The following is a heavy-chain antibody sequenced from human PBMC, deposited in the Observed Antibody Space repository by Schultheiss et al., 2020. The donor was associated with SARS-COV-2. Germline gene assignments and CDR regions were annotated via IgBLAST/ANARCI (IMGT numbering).Heavy chain of an antibody. Sequence: GGSLRLSCAASGFTFSSYAMSWVRQAPGKGLEWVSYISSSSSYTNYADSVKGRFTISRDNAKNSLYLQMNSLRAEDTAVYYCARDNQLLYNFDYWGQGTLVTVSS. CDR2: ISSSSSYT. V-gene: IGHV3-11*05. J-gene: IGHJ4*02. CDR3: ARDNQLLYNFDY. CDR1: GFTFSSYA. D-gene: IGHD2-2*02.